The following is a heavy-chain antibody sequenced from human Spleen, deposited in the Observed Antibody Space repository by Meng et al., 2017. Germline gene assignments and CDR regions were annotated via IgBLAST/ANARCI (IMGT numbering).Heavy chain of an antibody. V-gene: IGHV4-34*01. CDR1: GGSFSDYY. CDR3: ARFGYQTYDSRGYSAY. CDR2: INHSGST. Sequence: SETLSLTCVVSGGSFSDYYWSWIRQPPGKGLEWIGEINHSGSTYYNPSLKSRVTISVDTSKNQFSLKLSSVTASDTAVYYCARFGYQTYDSRGYSAYWGQGTLVTVSS. D-gene: IGHD3-22*01. J-gene: IGHJ4*02.